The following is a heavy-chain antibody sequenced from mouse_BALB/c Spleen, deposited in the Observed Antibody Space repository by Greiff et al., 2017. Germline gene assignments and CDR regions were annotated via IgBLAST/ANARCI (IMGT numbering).Heavy chain of an antibody. CDR2: IWAGGST. D-gene: IGHD2-1*01. V-gene: IGHV2-9*02. CDR3: AREGNLLFDY. CDR1: GFSLTSYG. Sequence: VQRVESGPGLVAPSQSLSITCTVSGFSLTSYGVHWVRQPPGKGLEWLGVIWAGGSTNYNSALMSRLSISKDNSKSQVFLKMNSLQTDDTAMYYCAREGNLLFDYWGQGTTLTVSS. J-gene: IGHJ2*01.